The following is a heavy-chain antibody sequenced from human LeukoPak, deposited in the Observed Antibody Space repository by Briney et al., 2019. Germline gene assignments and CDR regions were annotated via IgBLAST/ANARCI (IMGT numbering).Heavy chain of an antibody. Sequence: ASVKVSCKASGYTFTSYDINWVRQATGQGLEWMGWMNPNSGNTGYAQKFQGRVTMTRNTSISTAYMELSSLRSEDTAVYYCARRPIAAAGTFDPWGQGTLVTVSS. J-gene: IGHJ5*02. D-gene: IGHD6-13*01. V-gene: IGHV1-8*01. CDR3: ARRPIAAAGTFDP. CDR1: GYTFTSYD. CDR2: MNPNSGNT.